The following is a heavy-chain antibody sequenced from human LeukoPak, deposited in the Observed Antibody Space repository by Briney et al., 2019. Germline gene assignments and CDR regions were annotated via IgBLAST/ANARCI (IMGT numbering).Heavy chain of an antibody. J-gene: IGHJ4*02. Sequence: GRSLSLSCATSGLTFRGYTMTWVRRSSGKGVKGGSIIDPSGVATSSADSVKCRFTVLRANSRNTLFLQMQGLRAEDTAVYYCTSQTYKGSARYYSDYWGQGTLVTVSS. V-gene: IGHV3-23*01. CDR3: TSQTYKGSARYYSDY. D-gene: IGHD1-1*01. CDR2: IDPSGVAT. CDR1: GLTFRGYT.